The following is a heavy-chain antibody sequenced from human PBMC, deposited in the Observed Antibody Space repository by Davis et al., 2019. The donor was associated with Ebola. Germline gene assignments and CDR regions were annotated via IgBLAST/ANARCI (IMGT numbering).Heavy chain of an antibody. J-gene: IGHJ4*02. V-gene: IGHV5-51*01. CDR1: GYRFSSYW. D-gene: IGHD6-6*01. Sequence: GGSLRLSCKASGYRFSSYWIGWVRQMPGKGLEWMGIIYPGDSDTRYSPSFQGQVTISADKSISTAYLQWSSLRASDTAIYYCTRATSSDYWGQGTLVTVSS. CDR3: TRATSSDY. CDR2: IYPGDSDT.